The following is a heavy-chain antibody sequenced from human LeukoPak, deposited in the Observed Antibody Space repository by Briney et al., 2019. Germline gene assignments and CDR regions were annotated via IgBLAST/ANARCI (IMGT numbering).Heavy chain of an antibody. CDR3: ARFHPLPAA. D-gene: IGHD2-2*01. CDR2: IYTSGST. J-gene: IGHJ5*02. CDR1: GDSISSGSYY. V-gene: IGHV4-61*02. Sequence: PSETLSLTCTVSGDSISSGSYYWSWIRQPAGKGLEWIGRIYTSGSTNYNPSLKSRVTISVDTSKNQFSLKLSSVTAADTAVYYCARFHPLPAAWSQGTLVTVSS.